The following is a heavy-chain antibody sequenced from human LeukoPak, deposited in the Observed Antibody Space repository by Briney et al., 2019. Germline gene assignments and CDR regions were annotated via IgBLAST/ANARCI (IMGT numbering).Heavy chain of an antibody. Sequence: ASVKVSCKASGYTFTSYGISWVRQAPGQGLEWMGIINPRGGSTSYAQKFQGRVTMTRDTSTSTVYMELSSLRSEDTAVYYCARVGSSSSPSDYWGQGTLVTVSS. CDR1: GYTFTSYG. CDR3: ARVGSSSSPSDY. V-gene: IGHV1-46*01. D-gene: IGHD6-6*01. CDR2: INPRGGST. J-gene: IGHJ4*02.